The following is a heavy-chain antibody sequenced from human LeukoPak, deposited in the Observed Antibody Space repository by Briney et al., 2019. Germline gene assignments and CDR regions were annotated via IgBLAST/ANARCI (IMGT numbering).Heavy chain of an antibody. CDR2: INAGNGNT. CDR1: GYTFTNYA. CDR3: ARAYGSGSYFNVVWFDP. D-gene: IGHD3-10*01. Sequence: GASVKVSCKASGYTFTNYAMHWVRQAPGQRLEWMGWINAGNGNTKYSQKFQGRVTITRDTSASTAYMELTSLTSEDTAVYYCARAYGSGSYFNVVWFDPWGQGTLVTVSS. V-gene: IGHV1-3*01. J-gene: IGHJ5*02.